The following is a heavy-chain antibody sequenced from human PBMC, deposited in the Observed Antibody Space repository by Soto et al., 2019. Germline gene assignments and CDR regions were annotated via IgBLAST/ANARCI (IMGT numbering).Heavy chain of an antibody. Sequence: QVQLVESGGGVVQPGRSVRLSCAASGFTFSTYGMHWVRQAPGKGLEWVAVIWYDGSKIYYADSARGRFTISRDNSRSTLYLQMNSLGAEDTAVYYCAGASGDYGMDVWGQVTTVTVSS. V-gene: IGHV3-33*01. D-gene: IGHD6-25*01. J-gene: IGHJ6*02. CDR3: AGASGDYGMDV. CDR1: GFTFSTYG. CDR2: IWYDGSKI.